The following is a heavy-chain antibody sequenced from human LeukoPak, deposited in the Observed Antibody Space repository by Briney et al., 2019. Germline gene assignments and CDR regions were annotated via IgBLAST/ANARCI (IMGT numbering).Heavy chain of an antibody. CDR3: ARFSITMRWYYFDY. CDR2: INPTGGST. D-gene: IGHD3-22*01. Sequence: TGGSLRLSCAASGFTLRDYWMSWVRQVPGKGLEWISSINPTGGSTSYADSVKGRFTISRDNSKNTLYLQMNSLRAEDTAVYYCARFSITMRWYYFDYWGQGTLVTVSS. J-gene: IGHJ4*02. V-gene: IGHV3-23*01. CDR1: GFTLRDYW.